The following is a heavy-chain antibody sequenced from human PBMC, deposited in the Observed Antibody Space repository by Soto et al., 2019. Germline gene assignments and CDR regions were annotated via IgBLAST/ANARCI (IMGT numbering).Heavy chain of an antibody. CDR2: IHNDERST. D-gene: IGHD3-10*01. J-gene: IGHJ6*02. CDR3: ARGSSGSYYKDFYYGMDV. CDR1: GFTFSSYW. V-gene: IGHV3-74*01. Sequence: EVKLVESGGGLVQPGGSLRLSCAASGFTFSSYWMHWVRQVPGKGLVWVSRIHNDERSTAYADPVKGRFTISRDNAKNTLYLQMNSLRAEDTAVSYCARGSSGSYYKDFYYGMDVWGQGTTITVSS.